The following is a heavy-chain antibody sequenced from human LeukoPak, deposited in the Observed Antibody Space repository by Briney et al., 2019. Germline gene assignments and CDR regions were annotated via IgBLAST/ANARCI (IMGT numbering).Heavy chain of an antibody. CDR3: ARDDIIVGATTLDY. J-gene: IGHJ4*02. CDR1: GFIFSTYA. Sequence: GRSLRLSCEASGFIFSTYAMHWVRQAPGKGLERLAVISSDGSNKYHVDSVKGRFTISRDNSKNTLYLEMDSVRLGDTAVYYCARDDIIVGATTLDYWGQGTLVTVSS. D-gene: IGHD1-26*01. CDR2: ISSDGSNK. V-gene: IGHV3-30*04.